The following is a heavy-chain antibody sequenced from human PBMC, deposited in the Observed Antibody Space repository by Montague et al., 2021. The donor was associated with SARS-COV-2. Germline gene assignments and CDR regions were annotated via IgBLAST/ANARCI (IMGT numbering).Heavy chain of an antibody. CDR3: ARMFYDYVWETSRYRGNYFDS. CDR2: IYNSGTT. V-gene: IGHV4-59*01. Sequence: SKTLSLTCSVSGDSMSTNYWSWIRQPPGKGLEWIGHIYNSGTTIYNPSLKSRATIFIDVSKTQFSLRLSSVTATDTAVYYCARMFYDYVWETSRYRGNYFDSWGQGTLVTVSS. J-gene: IGHJ4*02. D-gene: IGHD3-16*02. CDR1: GDSMSTNY.